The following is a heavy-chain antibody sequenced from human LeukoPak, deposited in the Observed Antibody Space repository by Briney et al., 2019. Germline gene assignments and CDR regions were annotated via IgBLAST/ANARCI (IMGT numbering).Heavy chain of an antibody. J-gene: IGHJ3*02. CDR2: IWYRGST. Sequence: PSETLSLTCTVSGGSISYYYWSWIRQPPGKGLEGIGYIWYRGSTKYNPSLKSRVTISVDTSKNQFSLKLSSVTAADTAVYYCARGGYSYGNDAFDIWGQGTMVTVSS. CDR3: ARGGYSYGNDAFDI. CDR1: GGSISYYY. V-gene: IGHV4-59*08. D-gene: IGHD5-18*01.